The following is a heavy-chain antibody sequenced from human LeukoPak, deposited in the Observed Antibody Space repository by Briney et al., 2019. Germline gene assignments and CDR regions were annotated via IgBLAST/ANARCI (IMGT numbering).Heavy chain of an antibody. CDR2: ISGSGSVI. CDR3: ARDRASRDWFDP. V-gene: IGHV3-48*03. CDR1: GFTFSSYE. Sequence: GGSLRLXCAASGFTFSSYEMNWVRQAPGKGLEWVSYISGSGSVIHYADSVKGRFTISRDNAKNSLYLQMNSLRAEDTAVYYCARDRASRDWFDPWGQGTLVTVSS. J-gene: IGHJ5*02.